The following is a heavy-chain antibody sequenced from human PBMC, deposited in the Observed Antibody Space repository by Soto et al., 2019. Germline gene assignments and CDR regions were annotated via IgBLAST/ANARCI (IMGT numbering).Heavy chain of an antibody. J-gene: IGHJ5*01. CDR3: AREGGSSWFDS. CDR2: IIPILGSS. V-gene: IGHV1-69*01. D-gene: IGHD2-15*01. Sequence: QVQLVQSGAEVKKPGSSVIVSCRASGGTFNRHVISWVRQAPGQGLEWMGGIIPILGSSNHARKFKGRVTISADESTGTAYMELSSLTSEDTAVYYCAREGGSSWFDSWGQGTLVTVSS. CDR1: GGTFNRHV.